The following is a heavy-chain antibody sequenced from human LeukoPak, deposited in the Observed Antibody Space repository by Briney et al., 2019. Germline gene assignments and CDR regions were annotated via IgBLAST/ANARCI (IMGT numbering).Heavy chain of an antibody. V-gene: IGHV3-21*04. D-gene: IGHD3-16*01. Sequence: GGSLRLSCAASGFTFSTCSMKWVRQAPGKALEWVSSISGSSYHIYYADSVKGRFTISRDNANNLLYLQMNSLRAEDTAVYYCATSWGPDTSAFRWGRDGMDVWGQGTTVIVS. CDR3: ATSWGPDTSAFRWGRDGMDV. J-gene: IGHJ6*02. CDR2: ISGSSYHI. CDR1: GFTFSTCS.